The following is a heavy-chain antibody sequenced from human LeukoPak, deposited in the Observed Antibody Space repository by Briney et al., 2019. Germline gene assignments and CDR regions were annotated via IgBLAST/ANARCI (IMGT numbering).Heavy chain of an antibody. CDR2: IKEDGSAK. V-gene: IGHV3-7*02. J-gene: IGHJ4*02. CDR1: GFTFSSYW. D-gene: IGHD3-22*01. CDR3: ARISYDSSGYFDY. Sequence: GGSLRLSCAASGFTFSSYWMSWVRQAPGKGLEWVANIKEDGSAKYSVDSVKGRFTISRDNAKNTLYLQMNSLRAEDTAVYYCARISYDSSGYFDYWGQGTQVTVSS.